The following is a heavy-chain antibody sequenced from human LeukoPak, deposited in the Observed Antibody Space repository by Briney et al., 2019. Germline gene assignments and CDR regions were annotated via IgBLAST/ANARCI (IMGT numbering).Heavy chain of an antibody. D-gene: IGHD1-1*01. CDR2: IYDSGSN. Sequence: PSETLSLTCTVSGGSISSNFWRWVRQPPGKGLEWVGYIYDSGSNSYNPSLKSGATISEDTSQNHFSLKLNSVTAADTAVYYCARDKPNLSPPDYCGQGTLVTVSS. CDR3: ARDKPNLSPPDY. CDR1: GGSISSNF. V-gene: IGHV4-59*12. J-gene: IGHJ4*02.